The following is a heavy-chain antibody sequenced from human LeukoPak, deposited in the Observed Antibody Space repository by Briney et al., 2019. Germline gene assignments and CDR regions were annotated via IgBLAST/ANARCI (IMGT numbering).Heavy chain of an antibody. CDR3: ASHYYSSGYSGYYVDY. CDR2: IYSSGDT. J-gene: IGHJ4*02. D-gene: IGHD3-22*01. CDR1: GGSISSYY. V-gene: IGHV4-59*01. Sequence: SETLSLTCTVSGGSISSYYWSWIRQPPGKGLEWIGHIYSSGDTNYNPSLKSRVTISIDTSKNQFSLKLSSVTAADTAVYYCASHYYSSGYSGYYVDYWGQGTLVTVSS.